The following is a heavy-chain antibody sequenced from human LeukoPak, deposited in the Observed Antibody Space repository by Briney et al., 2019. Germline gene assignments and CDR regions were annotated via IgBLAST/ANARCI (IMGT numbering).Heavy chain of an antibody. D-gene: IGHD2-15*01. Sequence: GGSLRLSCEASGFTFSAYAMTWVRQAPGQGLEWVSSIGSDNKPHYSESVKGRFAISRDNSKSMLFLQMNSLRAEDTAVYYCANSYCSGGSCYSRGGNAFDIWGQGTMVTVSS. CDR1: GFTFSAYA. V-gene: IGHV3-23*05. CDR3: ANSYCSGGSCYSRGGNAFDI. CDR2: IGSDNKP. J-gene: IGHJ3*02.